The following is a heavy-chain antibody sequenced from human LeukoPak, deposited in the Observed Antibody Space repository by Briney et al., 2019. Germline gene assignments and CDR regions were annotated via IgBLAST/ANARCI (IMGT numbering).Heavy chain of an antibody. CDR1: GGSFSGYY. V-gene: IGHV4-34*01. CDR3: ARGGGNGHKIIKEYYFDY. Sequence: SETLSFTCAVYGGSFSGYYWSWIRQPPGKGLEWIGEINHSGSTNYNPSLKSRVTISVDTSKNQFSLKLSSVTAADTAVYYCARGGGNGHKIIKEYYFDYWGQGTLVTVSS. CDR2: INHSGST. D-gene: IGHD2-8*01. J-gene: IGHJ4*02.